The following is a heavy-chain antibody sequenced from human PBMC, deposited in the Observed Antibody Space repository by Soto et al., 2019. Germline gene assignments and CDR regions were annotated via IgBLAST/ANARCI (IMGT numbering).Heavy chain of an antibody. V-gene: IGHV3-23*01. CDR2: ISGSGGST. J-gene: IGHJ4*02. CDR3: AKGQFPPPDTAMVLDFDY. CDR1: RFTFSSYA. Sequence: EVQLLESGGGLVQPGASLRLSCAASRFTFSSYAMSWVRQPPGTGLEWVSAISGSGGSTYYADSVKGRCTISRDNSKNALYLQINSLRAEDEAVYYCAKGQFPPPDTAMVLDFDYWCQGTLVTVCS. D-gene: IGHD5-18*01.